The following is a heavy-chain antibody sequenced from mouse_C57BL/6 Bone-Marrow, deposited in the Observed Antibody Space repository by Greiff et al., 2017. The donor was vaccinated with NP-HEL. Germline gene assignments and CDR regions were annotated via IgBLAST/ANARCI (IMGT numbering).Heavy chain of an antibody. CDR1: GYTFTDYN. CDR3: ARCGDYYGSSYIYYFDY. V-gene: IGHV1-18*01. D-gene: IGHD1-1*01. J-gene: IGHJ2*01. Sequence: EVQLVESGPELVKPGASVKIPCKASGYTFTDYNMDWVKQSHGKSLEWIGDINPNNGGTIYNQKFKGKATLTVDKSSSTAYMELRSLTSEDTAVYYCARCGDYYGSSYIYYFDYWGQGTTLTVSS. CDR2: INPNNGGT.